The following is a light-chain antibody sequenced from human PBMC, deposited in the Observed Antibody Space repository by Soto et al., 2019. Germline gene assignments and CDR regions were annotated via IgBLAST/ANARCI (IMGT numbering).Light chain of an antibody. Sequence: QSALTQPASVSGSPGQSITLSCTGTSSDVGGYNYVSWYQQHPGKAPKLMIYEVSNRPSGVSNRFSGSKSGNTASLTISGLQADDEADYYCSSYTTTSAPVVFGGGTKVTVL. V-gene: IGLV2-14*01. J-gene: IGLJ2*01. CDR1: SSDVGGYNY. CDR3: SSYTTTSAPVV. CDR2: EVS.